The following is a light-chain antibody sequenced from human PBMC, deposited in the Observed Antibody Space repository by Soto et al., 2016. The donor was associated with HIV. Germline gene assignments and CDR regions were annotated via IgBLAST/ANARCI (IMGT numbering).Light chain of an antibody. CDR2: KAS. Sequence: DIQMTQSPSTLSASVGDRVTITCRASQDITTWLAWYQQKPGKPPNLLIYKASNLQNGVPSRFSGSGSGTEFTLSINSLQPDDFATYYCQQYNSYSKTFGQGTKVEIK. V-gene: IGKV1-5*03. CDR3: QQYNSYSKT. CDR1: QDITTW. J-gene: IGKJ1*01.